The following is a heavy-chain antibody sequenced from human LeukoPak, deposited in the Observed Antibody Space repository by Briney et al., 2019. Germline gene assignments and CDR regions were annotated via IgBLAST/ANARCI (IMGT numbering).Heavy chain of an antibody. D-gene: IGHD3-10*01. V-gene: IGHV4-31*03. J-gene: IGHJ4*02. Sequence: SETLSLTCTVSGGSLSSGGYYWSWIRQHPGKGLEWIGYIYYSGSTYYNPSLQSRVTISVDTSKNQFSLKLSSVTAADTAVYYCARGGRQYGSGSSFDYWGQGTLVTVSS. CDR2: IYYSGST. CDR1: GGSLSSGGYY. CDR3: ARGGRQYGSGSSFDY.